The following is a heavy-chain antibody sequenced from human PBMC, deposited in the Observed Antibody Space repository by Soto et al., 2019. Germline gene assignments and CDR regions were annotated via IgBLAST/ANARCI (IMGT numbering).Heavy chain of an antibody. V-gene: IGHV3-66*01. CDR2: IYSGGSI. CDR3: AREAKRIAAAGTGDVDY. J-gene: IGHJ4*02. D-gene: IGHD6-13*01. Sequence: EVQLVESGGGLVQPGGSLRLSCAASGFTVSSNYMSWVRQAPGKGLEWVSVIYSGGSIYYADSVKGRFTISRDNSKNTLYLQMNSMRAEDTAVYYCAREAKRIAAAGTGDVDYWGQGTLVTVSS. CDR1: GFTVSSNY.